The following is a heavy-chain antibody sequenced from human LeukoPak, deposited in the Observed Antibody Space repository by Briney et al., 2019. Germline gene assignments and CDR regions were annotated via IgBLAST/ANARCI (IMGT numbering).Heavy chain of an antibody. CDR2: IYYSGST. CDR1: GVSISSYY. CDR3: AREAGTIFGVVGLDY. V-gene: IGHV4-59*01. D-gene: IGHD3-3*01. Sequence: SETLSLTCTVSGVSISSYYWSWIRQPPGKGLEWIGYIYYSGSTNYNPSLKSRVTISVDTSKNQFSLKLSSVTAADTAVYYCAREAGTIFGVVGLDYWGQGTLVTVSS. J-gene: IGHJ4*02.